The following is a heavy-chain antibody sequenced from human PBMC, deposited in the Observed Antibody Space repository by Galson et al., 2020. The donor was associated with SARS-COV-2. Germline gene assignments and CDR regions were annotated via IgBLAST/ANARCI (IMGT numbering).Heavy chain of an antibody. D-gene: IGHD4-17*01. Sequence: QLGESLKISCAASGFTFSSYWMSWVRQAPGKGLEWVANIKQDGSEKYYVDSVKGRFTISRDNAKNSLYLQMNSLRAEDTAVYYCARDSNPHDYGDYEGYWGQGTLVTVSS. CDR2: IKQDGSEK. CDR1: GFTFSSYW. V-gene: IGHV3-7*01. CDR3: ARDSNPHDYGDYEGY. J-gene: IGHJ4*02.